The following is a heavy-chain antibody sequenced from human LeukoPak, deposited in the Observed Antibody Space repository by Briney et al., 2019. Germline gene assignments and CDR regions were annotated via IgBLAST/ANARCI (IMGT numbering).Heavy chain of an antibody. CDR1: GGSISSYY. CDR3: AGLSLGYCSEQSCNYNWFDP. V-gene: IGHV4-4*07. Sequence: PSETLSLTCTVSGGSISSYYWSWIRQPAGKGLEWIGRIYTSGSTNYNPSLKSRVTMSVDTSKNQFSLKLSSVTAADTAVYYCAGLSLGYCSEQSCNYNWFDPWGQGTLVTVSS. CDR2: IYTSGST. J-gene: IGHJ5*02. D-gene: IGHD2-15*01.